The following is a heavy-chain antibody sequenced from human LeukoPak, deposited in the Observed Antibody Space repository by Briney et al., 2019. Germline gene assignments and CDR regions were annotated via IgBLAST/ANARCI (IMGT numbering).Heavy chain of an antibody. CDR2: IIPIFGTT. D-gene: IGHD2/OR15-2a*01. J-gene: IGHJ6*03. CDR1: GGTFSNYG. CDR3: ARPRFPYYRLSGADYQYMDV. Sequence: SVKVSCKASGGTFSNYGISWVRQAPGQGLEWMGGIIPIFGTTNHAQKFQGRVRITADKSTSTAYMELSSLRSEDTAVYYCARPRFPYYRLSGADYQYMDVWGKGTTVTVSS. V-gene: IGHV1-69*06.